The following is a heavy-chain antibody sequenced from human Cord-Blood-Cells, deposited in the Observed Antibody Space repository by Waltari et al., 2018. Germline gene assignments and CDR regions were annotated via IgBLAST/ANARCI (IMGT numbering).Heavy chain of an antibody. CDR1: GYTFTGHY. J-gene: IGHJ5*02. CDR2: INPNSGGT. CDR3: ARDGELTRGNWFDP. D-gene: IGHD1-7*01. Sequence: QVQLVQSGAEVKKPGASVTVSCKDSGYTFTGHYMHWVRQAPGQGLEWMGWINPNSGGTNYAQKFQGRVTMTRDTSISTAYMELSRLRSDDTAVYYCARDGELTRGNWFDPWGQGTLVTVSS. V-gene: IGHV1-2*02.